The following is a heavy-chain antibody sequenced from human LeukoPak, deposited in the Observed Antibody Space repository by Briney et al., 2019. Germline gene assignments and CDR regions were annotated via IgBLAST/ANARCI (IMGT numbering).Heavy chain of an antibody. D-gene: IGHD6-13*01. CDR1: GYTFTGYY. CDR2: INPNSGGT. V-gene: IGHV1-2*04. Sequence: GASVKVSCKASGYTFTGYYMHWVRQAPGQGLEWMGWINPNSGGTNYAQKFQGWVTMTRDTSISTAYMELSRLRSVDTAVYYCARGGIYSSSWYGFTDAFDIWGQGTMVTVSS. CDR3: ARGGIYSSSWYGFTDAFDI. J-gene: IGHJ3*02.